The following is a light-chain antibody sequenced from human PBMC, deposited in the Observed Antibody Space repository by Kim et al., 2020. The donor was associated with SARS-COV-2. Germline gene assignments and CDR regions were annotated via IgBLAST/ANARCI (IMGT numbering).Light chain of an antibody. CDR3: CSYAGSSTYV. CDR2: EGS. V-gene: IGLV2-23*01. CDR1: SRDVGSYNL. J-gene: IGLJ1*01. Sequence: GQSITRSCTGTSRDVGSYNLVSWYQQHPGKAPKLMIYEGSKRPSGVSNRFSGSKSGNTASLTISGLQAEDEADYYCCSYAGSSTYVFGTGTKITVL.